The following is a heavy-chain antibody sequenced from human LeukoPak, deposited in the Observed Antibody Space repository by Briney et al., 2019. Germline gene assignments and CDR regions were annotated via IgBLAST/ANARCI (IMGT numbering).Heavy chain of an antibody. Sequence: SQTLSLTCAISGDSVSSNSAAWNWIRQSPSRGLEWLGRTYYRSKWYNDYALSVKSRITINPDTSKNQFSLQLNSVTPEDTAVYYCARGWGSSSSVSVLGVRKYNYYYYMDVWGKGTTVTVSS. CDR2: TYYRSKWYN. D-gene: IGHD6-6*01. CDR3: ARGWGSSSSVSVLGVRKYNYYYYMDV. CDR1: GDSVSSNSAA. J-gene: IGHJ6*03. V-gene: IGHV6-1*01.